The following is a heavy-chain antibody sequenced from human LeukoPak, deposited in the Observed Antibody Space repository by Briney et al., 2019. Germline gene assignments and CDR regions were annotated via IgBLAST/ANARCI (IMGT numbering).Heavy chain of an antibody. D-gene: IGHD3-10*01. V-gene: IGHV1-18*01. CDR3: ARAPPLLWFGELLYGWFDP. CDR2: ISAYNGNT. J-gene: IGHJ5*02. CDR1: GYTFTSYG. Sequence: ASVKVSCKASGYTFTSYGISWVRQAPGQGLEWMGWISAYNGNTNYAQKLQGRVTMTTDTSTSTAYMELRSLRYDDTAVYYCARAPPLLWFGELLYGWFDPWGQGTLVTVSS.